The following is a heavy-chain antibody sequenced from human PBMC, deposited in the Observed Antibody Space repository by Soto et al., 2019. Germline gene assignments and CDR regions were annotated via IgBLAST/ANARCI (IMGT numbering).Heavy chain of an antibody. V-gene: IGHV3-21*01. Sequence: EVQLVESGGGLVKPGGSLRLSCAASGFTFSSYSMNWVRQAPGKGLEWVSSISSSSSYIYYADSVKGRFTISRDNAKNSLYLQMNSLRAEDTAVYYCARDVKSGWSISHYYYGMDVWGQGTTVTVSS. J-gene: IGHJ6*02. CDR3: ARDVKSGWSISHYYYGMDV. D-gene: IGHD6-19*01. CDR1: GFTFSSYS. CDR2: ISSSSSYI.